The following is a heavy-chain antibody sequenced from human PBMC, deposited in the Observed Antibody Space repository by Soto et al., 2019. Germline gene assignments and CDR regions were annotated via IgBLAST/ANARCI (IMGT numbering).Heavy chain of an antibody. V-gene: IGHV3-23*01. D-gene: IGHD3-9*01. J-gene: IGHJ4*02. CDR1: GFTFSSYA. Sequence: GGSLRLSCAASGFTFSSYAMSWVRQAPGKGLEWVSAISGSGGSTYYADSVKGRFTISRDNSKSTLYLQMNSLRAEDTAVYYCAKHSEDYDILTGFDYWAREPWSPSPQ. CDR3: AKHSEDYDILTGFDY. CDR2: ISGSGGST.